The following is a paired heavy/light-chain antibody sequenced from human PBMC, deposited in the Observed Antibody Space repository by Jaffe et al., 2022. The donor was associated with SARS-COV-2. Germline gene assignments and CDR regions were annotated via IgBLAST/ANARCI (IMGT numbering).Heavy chain of an antibody. CDR2: ISSDGSNK. Sequence: QVQLVESGGGVVQPGRSLRLSCTASGFTFSSYGMHWVRQAPGKGLEWAAVISSDGSNKYYADSVKGRFSISRDNSKNTLYLQMNSLRAEDTAVYYCAKDSSGIPDYWGQGTLVTVSS. CDR3: AKDSSGIPDY. J-gene: IGHJ4*02. CDR1: GFTFSSYG. V-gene: IGHV3-30*18. D-gene: IGHD3-10*01.
Light chain of an antibody. Sequence: SYELTQPPSVSVSPGQTASITCSGDKLGDKNPWWYQQKPGQSPVLVIYQDNKRPSGIPERFSGSNSGNTATLTIRGTQVIDEADYYCQAWDTSTWVFGGGTKLTVL. CDR2: QDN. V-gene: IGLV3-1*01. J-gene: IGLJ3*02. CDR1: KLGDKN. CDR3: QAWDTSTWV.